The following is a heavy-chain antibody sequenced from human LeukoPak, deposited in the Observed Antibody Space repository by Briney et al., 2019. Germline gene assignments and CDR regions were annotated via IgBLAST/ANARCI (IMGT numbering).Heavy chain of an antibody. CDR1: GGSISSYY. V-gene: IGHV4-4*07. CDR2: IYTSGST. J-gene: IGHJ6*02. CDR3: ARVYYYDSSGYPNGMDV. D-gene: IGHD3-22*01. Sequence: PSETLSLTCTVSGGSISSYYWSWIRQPAGKGLEWIGRIYTSGSTNYNPSLMSRVTMSVDTSKNQFSLKLSSVTAADTAVYYCARVYYYDSSGYPNGMDVWGQGTTVTVSS.